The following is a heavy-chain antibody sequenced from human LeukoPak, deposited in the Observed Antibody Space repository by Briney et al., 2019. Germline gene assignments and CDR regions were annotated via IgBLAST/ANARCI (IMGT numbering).Heavy chain of an antibody. J-gene: IGHJ6*03. D-gene: IGHD1-26*01. CDR2: IDHSGSA. CDR1: GGSFSDYH. V-gene: IGHV4-34*01. Sequence: KSSETLSLTCAVYGGSFSDYHWTWIRQPPGKGLQWIAEIDHSGSANYNPSLSPSLKSRVTISVDTSKNQFSLKVRSVTAADTAVYYCARVRKSFTGSFFSFAYYYYMDVWGQGTTVTVSS. CDR3: ARVRKSFTGSFFSFAYYYYMDV.